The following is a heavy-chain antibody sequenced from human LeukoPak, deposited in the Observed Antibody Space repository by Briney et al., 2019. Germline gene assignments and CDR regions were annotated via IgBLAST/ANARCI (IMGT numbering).Heavy chain of an antibody. D-gene: IGHD5-12*01. J-gene: IGHJ6*03. CDR2: IYYSGSS. Sequence: PSETLSLTCAVSGGSISSSSHYWGWIRQAPGKRLECIGNIYYSGSSYYNPSLKSRVTMSVDTSKNQFSLRLSSVTAADTAVYYCARLPAITTYYYYYMDVWGKGTMVTVAS. V-gene: IGHV4-39*01. CDR1: GGSISSSSHY. CDR3: ARLPAITTYYYYYMDV.